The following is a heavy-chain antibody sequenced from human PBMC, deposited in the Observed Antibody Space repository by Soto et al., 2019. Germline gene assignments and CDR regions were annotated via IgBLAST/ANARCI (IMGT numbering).Heavy chain of an antibody. D-gene: IGHD3-10*01. V-gene: IGHV2-5*02. J-gene: IGHJ5*02. CDR2: IYWDDDK. CDR3: AHRRGYYGSGSYSGMFWFDP. Sequence: QITLKESGPPLVKPTQTLTLTCTFSGFSLSTSGVAVGWIRQPPGKALEWLALIYWDDDKRYSPSLKSRLTTHTDTSQPREVLTGTTMDPVDTATNYCAHRRGYYGSGSYSGMFWFDPWGQGTLVTVSS. CDR1: GFSLSTSGVA.